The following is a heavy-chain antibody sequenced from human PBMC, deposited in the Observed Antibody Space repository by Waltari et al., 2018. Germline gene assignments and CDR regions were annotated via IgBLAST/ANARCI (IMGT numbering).Heavy chain of an antibody. V-gene: IGHV4-34*01. CDR1: GGSFSGYY. Sequence: QVQLQQWGAGLLKPSETLSLTCAVYGGSFSGYYWSWIRQPPGKGLEWIGEINHSGSTNYNPALKRRVTISVDTSKNQFSLKLSSVTAADTAVYYCARTPDYYDSSGFIDYWGQGTLVTVSS. CDR3: ARTPDYYDSSGFIDY. D-gene: IGHD3-22*01. J-gene: IGHJ4*02. CDR2: INHSGST.